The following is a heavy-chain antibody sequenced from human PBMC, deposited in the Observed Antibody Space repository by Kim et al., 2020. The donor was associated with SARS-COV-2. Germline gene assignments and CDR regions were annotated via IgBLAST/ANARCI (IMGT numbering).Heavy chain of an antibody. Sequence: SETLSLTCTVSGGSISSSSYYWGWIRQPPGKGLEWIGSIYYSGSTYYNPSLKSRVTISVDTSKNQFSLKLSSVTAADTAVCYCARDPVSWELLTGKGAFDIWGQGTMVTVSS. CDR3: ARDPVSWELLTGKGAFDI. CDR2: IYYSGST. V-gene: IGHV4-39*07. CDR1: GGSISSSSYY. D-gene: IGHD1-26*01. J-gene: IGHJ3*02.